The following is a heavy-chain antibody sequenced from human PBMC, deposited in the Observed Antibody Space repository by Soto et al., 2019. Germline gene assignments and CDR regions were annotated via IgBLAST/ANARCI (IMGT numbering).Heavy chain of an antibody. CDR1: GGNIISSGCC. V-gene: IGHV4-61*08. CDR2: IYYSGST. D-gene: IGHD5-18*01. Sequence: LLPMCLPCTVAGGNIISSGCCWIRKKKPPGKGLEWIGYIYYSGSTNYNPSLKSRVTISVDTSKNQFSLKLSSVTAADTAVYYCAREAGTAMVNYYYGMDVWGQGTTVTVS. J-gene: IGHJ6*02. CDR3: AREAGTAMVNYYYGMDV.